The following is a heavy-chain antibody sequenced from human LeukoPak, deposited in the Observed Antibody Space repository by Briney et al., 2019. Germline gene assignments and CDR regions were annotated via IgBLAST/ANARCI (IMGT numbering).Heavy chain of an antibody. D-gene: IGHD1-26*01. CDR2: FDPEDGET. Sequence: GASVKVSCKVSGYTLTELSMHWVRQAPGKGLEWMGGFDPEDGETIYAQKFQGRVTMTEDTSTDTAYMELSSLRSEDTAVYYCATDIRGIQAMGATTSYWGQGTLVTVSS. CDR1: GYTLTELS. V-gene: IGHV1-24*01. J-gene: IGHJ4*02. CDR3: ATDIRGIQAMGATTSY.